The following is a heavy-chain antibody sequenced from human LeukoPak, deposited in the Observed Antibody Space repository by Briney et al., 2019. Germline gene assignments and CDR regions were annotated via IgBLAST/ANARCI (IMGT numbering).Heavy chain of an antibody. CDR1: GFTLSSYD. Sequence: PGGSLRLSCAASGFTLSSYDVHWVRQAPGKGLEWVAFIRFDGSNENYADSVKGRFTISRDTSKNTLYLQMNSLRAEDTAVYYCAKRGSYYYYMDVWGKGTTVTVSS. J-gene: IGHJ6*03. D-gene: IGHD3-10*01. CDR2: IRFDGSNE. CDR3: AKRGSYYYYMDV. V-gene: IGHV3-30*02.